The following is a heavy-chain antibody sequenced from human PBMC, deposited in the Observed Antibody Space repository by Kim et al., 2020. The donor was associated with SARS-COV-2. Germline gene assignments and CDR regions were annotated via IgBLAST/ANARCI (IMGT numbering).Heavy chain of an antibody. D-gene: IGHD5-12*01. J-gene: IGHJ3*02. Sequence: YPDSPKCRFTISRDNSKNTLYRQMNRLGAEYTAVYYCSKSASGGYWSAFDIWGQGTMVTVSS. V-gene: IGHV3-30*02. CDR3: SKSASGGYWSAFDI.